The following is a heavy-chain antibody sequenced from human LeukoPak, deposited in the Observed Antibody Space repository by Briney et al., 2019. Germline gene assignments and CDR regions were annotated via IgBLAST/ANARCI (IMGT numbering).Heavy chain of an antibody. J-gene: IGHJ4*02. Sequence: GRSLRLSCAASGFTFSSYAMHWVRQAPGKGLEWVAVISYDGSNKYYADSVKGRFTISRDNSKNTLYPQMNSLRAEDTAVYYCARGASPSPYDTWDYWGQGTLVTVSS. V-gene: IGHV3-30-3*01. CDR2: ISYDGSNK. D-gene: IGHD3-22*01. CDR3: ARGASPSPYDTWDY. CDR1: GFTFSSYA.